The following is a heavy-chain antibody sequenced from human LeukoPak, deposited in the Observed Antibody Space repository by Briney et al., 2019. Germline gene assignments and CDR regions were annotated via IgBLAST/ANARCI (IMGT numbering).Heavy chain of an antibody. CDR3: ARHSPQYYYDSSGSNRFDP. Sequence: GESLKISFKGSGYSFTSYWIGWVRQMPGKGLEWMGITNPGDSDTRYSPSFQGQVTISADKSLSTAYLQWSSLKASDTAMYYCARHSPQYYYDSSGSNRFDPWGQGTLVT. V-gene: IGHV5-51*01. CDR2: TNPGDSDT. CDR1: GYSFTSYW. J-gene: IGHJ5*02. D-gene: IGHD3-22*01.